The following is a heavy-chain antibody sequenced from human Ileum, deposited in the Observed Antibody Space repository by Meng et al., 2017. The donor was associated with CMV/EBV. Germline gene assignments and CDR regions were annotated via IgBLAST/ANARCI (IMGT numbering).Heavy chain of an antibody. CDR2: ISSRSTYI. V-gene: IGHV3-21*01. J-gene: IGHJ4*02. Sequence: ESLKISCAASGFTFSDYSMNWVRQAPGKGLEWVSSISSRSTYIYYADSVKGRFTISRDNAKNSLYLQMNSLRAEDTAVYYCARGRMTTVPNSDYWGQGTLVTVSS. CDR3: ARGRMTTVPNSDY. D-gene: IGHD4-11*01. CDR1: GFTFSDYS.